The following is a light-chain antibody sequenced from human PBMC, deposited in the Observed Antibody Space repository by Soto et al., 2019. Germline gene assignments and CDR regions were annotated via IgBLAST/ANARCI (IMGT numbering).Light chain of an antibody. Sequence: QSALTQPASVSGSPGQSITISCTGTSSDVGGYNYVSWYQQHPGKAPKLMIYDVSNRPSGVSNRFSGSKSGNTASLTISGLQAEDEADYYCSSYTISSTSVFGTGTKLTVL. J-gene: IGLJ1*01. CDR3: SSYTISSTSV. V-gene: IGLV2-14*01. CDR2: DVS. CDR1: SSDVGGYNY.